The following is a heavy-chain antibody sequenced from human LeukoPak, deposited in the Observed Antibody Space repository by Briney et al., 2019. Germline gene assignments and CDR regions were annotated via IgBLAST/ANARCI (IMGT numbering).Heavy chain of an antibody. J-gene: IGHJ4*02. CDR2: IDTGGDT. V-gene: IGHV3-13*01. CDR1: GFTFRKHD. Sequence: QPGGSLRLSCAASGFTFRKHDMHWVRQVLGKGLEWVSVIDTGGDTYYTDSVKGRFTISRDNSKNTLYLQMNSLRAEDTAVYYCAKDISSSGFDYWGQGTLVTVSS. CDR3: AKDISSSGFDY. D-gene: IGHD6-13*01.